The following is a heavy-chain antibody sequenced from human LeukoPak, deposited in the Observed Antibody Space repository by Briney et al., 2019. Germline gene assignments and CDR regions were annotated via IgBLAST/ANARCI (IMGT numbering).Heavy chain of an antibody. CDR1: SSSSYY. CDR2: ISGSAGST. CDR3: AKGPQVGSGYHPDY. J-gene: IGHJ4*02. D-gene: IGHD3-22*01. Sequence: SSSSYYWGWIRQAPGKGLEWVSVISGSAGSTYYADSVKGRFTISRDNSKNTLYLQMNSLRGEDTAVYYCAKGPQVGSGYHPDYWGQGTLVTVSS. V-gene: IGHV3-23*01.